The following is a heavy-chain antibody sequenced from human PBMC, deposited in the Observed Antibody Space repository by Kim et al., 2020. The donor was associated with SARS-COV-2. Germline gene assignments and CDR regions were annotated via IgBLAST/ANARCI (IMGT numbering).Heavy chain of an antibody. CDR3: AKYQAPGAVRCFYP. Sequence: GGSLRLSCAASGFNFNEFAMSWVRQAPGKGLEWVSAIGGDTINTYYADSVNGRFTVSRDNSKNTLYLQMSRRRADDTAVYYCAKYQAPGAVRCFYPWGQGTLVTGSS. D-gene: IGHD2-2*02. CDR1: GFNFNEFA. V-gene: IGHV3-23*01. J-gene: IGHJ1*01. CDR2: IGGDTINT.